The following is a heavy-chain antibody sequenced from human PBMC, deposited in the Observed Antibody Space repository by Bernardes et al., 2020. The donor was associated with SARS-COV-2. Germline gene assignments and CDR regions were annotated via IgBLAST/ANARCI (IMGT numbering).Heavy chain of an antibody. CDR2: LSNDGSNT. CDR3: ARDSEFDSSGWIDC. CDR1: GFTSSNSG. V-gene: IGHV3-30*03. D-gene: IGHD6-19*01. J-gene: IGHJ4*02. Sequence: VGSLLLSCAASGFTSSNSGMHWVRQAPGPGLAWVALLSNDGSNTYYADSVRGRFTISRDNSKKTLDLQINSLRPEDTAIYYCARDSEFDSSGWIDCWGQGALITVSS.